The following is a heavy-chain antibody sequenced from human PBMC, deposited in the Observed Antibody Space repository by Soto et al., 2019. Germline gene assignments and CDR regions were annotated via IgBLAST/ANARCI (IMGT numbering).Heavy chain of an antibody. CDR1: GFTFSNSA. D-gene: IGHD2-15*01. V-gene: IGHV1-58*01. CDR3: AAELYSGGRGCSFDL. CDR2: IVVGSHNT. Sequence: TSVQVSCKTSGFTFSNSAVQWVRQARGQRLEWIAWIVVGSHNTNYAQNFQGRLTVTTDTSTSTAYMELTSLTSEDTAIYYCAAELYSGGRGCSFDLWG. J-gene: IGHJ3*01.